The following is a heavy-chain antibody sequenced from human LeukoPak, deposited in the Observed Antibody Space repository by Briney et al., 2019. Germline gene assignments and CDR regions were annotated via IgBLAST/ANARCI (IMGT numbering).Heavy chain of an antibody. CDR1: GASFSTTAYF. CDR3: ASYREAYDLYPHGLDV. D-gene: IGHD5-24*01. CDR2: IYASGNT. J-gene: IGHJ3*01. Sequence: SETLSLTCSVSGASFSTTAYFWTWLRQPAGEGLEWLGRIYASGNTHYNPSLKSRVTMSLDTSKNQFSLTMNSVTAADSAVYFCASYREAYDLYPHGLDVWGRGTVVTVSS. V-gene: IGHV4-61*02.